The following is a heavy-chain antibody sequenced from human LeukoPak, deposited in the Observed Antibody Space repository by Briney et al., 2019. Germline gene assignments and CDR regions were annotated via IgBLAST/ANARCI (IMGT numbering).Heavy chain of an antibody. D-gene: IGHD4-4*01. J-gene: IGHJ4*02. V-gene: IGHV3-33*01. Sequence: GGSLRLSCAPSGFSFSSYAIHCVRQALDKGREWVALINSGVIDKYYAYSVKCRCTISRDNSNNMVYLQINTLLSEATALYYFLRDDFSGKEEYFDYWGQGTVVSVFS. CDR3: LRDDFSGKEEYFDY. CDR2: INSGVIDK. CDR1: GFSFSSYA.